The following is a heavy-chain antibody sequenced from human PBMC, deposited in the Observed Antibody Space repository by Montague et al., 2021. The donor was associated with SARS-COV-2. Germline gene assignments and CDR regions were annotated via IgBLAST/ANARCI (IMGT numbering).Heavy chain of an antibody. CDR1: GASFSGYY. CDR2: ISHSGTT. CDR3: ARRPGRVWGLDV. V-gene: IGHV4-34*01. Sequence: SETLSLTCAVYGASFSGYYWNFIRKTQGKGLEWLGEISHSGTTKYNPYLKSRINISADTSKNQFSLTLTSVTAADTAVYFCARRPGRVWGLDVWGHGTTVTVSS. J-gene: IGHJ6*02. D-gene: IGHD3-10*01.